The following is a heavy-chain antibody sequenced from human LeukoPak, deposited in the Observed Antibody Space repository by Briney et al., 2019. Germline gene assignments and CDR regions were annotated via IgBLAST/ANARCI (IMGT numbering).Heavy chain of an antibody. CDR2: IYRSDTT. CDR3: ATDQTLNIRIHVLYI. V-gene: IGHV4-59*01. D-gene: IGHD1/OR15-1a*01. J-gene: IGHJ3*02. CDR1: GGSISDYF. Sequence: SETLSLTCTVSGGSISDYFWSWIWQPPGKGLEWIGYIYRSDTTKYNPSLKSRVIISVDTSKNQFSLKVISVTAEDTAVYYCATDQTLNIRIHVLYICGQGTMLTVSS.